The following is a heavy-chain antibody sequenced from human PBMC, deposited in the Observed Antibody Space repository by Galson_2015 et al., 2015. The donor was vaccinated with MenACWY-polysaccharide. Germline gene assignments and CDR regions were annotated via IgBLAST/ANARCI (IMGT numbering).Heavy chain of an antibody. CDR2: ISSSSSTI. D-gene: IGHD4-17*01. J-gene: IGHJ4*02. V-gene: IGHV3-48*01. CDR3: ARDRRFFEY. CDR1: GFTFSSYS. Sequence: SLRLSCAASGFTFSSYSMNWVRQAPGKGLEWVSYISSSSSTIYYADPVKGRFTISRDNAKNSLYLQTNSLRAEDTAVYYCARDRRFFEYWGQGTLVTVSS.